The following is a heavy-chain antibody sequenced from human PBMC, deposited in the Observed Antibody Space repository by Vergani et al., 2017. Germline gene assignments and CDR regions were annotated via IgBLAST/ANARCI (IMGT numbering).Heavy chain of an antibody. Sequence: QVQLQESGPGLVKPSQTLSLTCTVSGGSISSGGYYWSWIRQHPGKGLEWIGYIYYSGSTYYNPSRKSRVTISVDTSKNQFSLKLSSVTAADTAVYYCARDQLQSDYYGMDVWGQGTTVTVSS. J-gene: IGHJ6*02. D-gene: IGHD4-23*01. V-gene: IGHV4-31*03. CDR1: GGSISSGGYY. CDR3: ARDQLQSDYYGMDV. CDR2: IYYSGST.